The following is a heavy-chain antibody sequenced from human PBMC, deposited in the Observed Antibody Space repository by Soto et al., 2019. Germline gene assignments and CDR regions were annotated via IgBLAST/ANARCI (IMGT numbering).Heavy chain of an antibody. CDR3: ASHTALVLNYFFDY. D-gene: IGHD5-18*01. CDR1: GGTFSSYA. CDR2: SIPIFGTA. Sequence: QVQLVQSGAEVKKPGSSVKVSCKASGGTFSSYAISWVRQAPGQGLEWMGGSIPIFGTAHYAQKFQGRVTITADESTSPEYMELSSLRSEDTAVYYCASHTALVLNYFFDYWGQGTLVTVSS. J-gene: IGHJ4*02. V-gene: IGHV1-69*01.